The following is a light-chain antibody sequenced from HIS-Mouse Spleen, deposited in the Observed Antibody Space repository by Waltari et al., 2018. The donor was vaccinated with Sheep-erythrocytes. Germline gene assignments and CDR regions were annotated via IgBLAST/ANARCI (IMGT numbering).Light chain of an antibody. CDR1: SSDVGGYNY. CDR2: EVS. V-gene: IGLV2-14*01. Sequence: QSALTQPASVSGSPGQSITIPCTGTSSDVGGYNYLSWYQQHPGKAPKLMIYEVSNRPSGVSNRFSGSKSGNTASLTISGLQAEDEADYYCSSYTSSSTWVFGGGTKLTVL. CDR3: SSYTSSSTWV. J-gene: IGLJ3*02.